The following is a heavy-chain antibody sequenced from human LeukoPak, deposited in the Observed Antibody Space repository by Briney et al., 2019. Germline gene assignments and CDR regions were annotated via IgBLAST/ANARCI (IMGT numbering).Heavy chain of an antibody. CDR2: VKSGGNT. Sequence: GGSLRLSCAASGFTFSTYDMRWVRQAPGKGLEWVSTVKSGGNTYYADSVKGRFTVSRDNSKNTVYLQMNSLRAEDTAIYYCAKGRTGTNYFGMDVWGQGATVTVSS. CDR1: GFTFSTYD. D-gene: IGHD1-14*01. J-gene: IGHJ6*02. CDR3: AKGRTGTNYFGMDV. V-gene: IGHV3-23*01.